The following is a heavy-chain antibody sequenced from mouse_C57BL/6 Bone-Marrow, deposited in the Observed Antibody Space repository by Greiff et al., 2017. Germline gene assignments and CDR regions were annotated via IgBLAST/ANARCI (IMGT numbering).Heavy chain of an antibody. CDR3: AVSRNDSYPPFYFDY. CDR1: GYAFTNYL. Sequence: QVQLQQSGAELVRPGTSVKVSCKASGYAFTNYLIEWVKQRPGQGLEWIGVINPGSGGTNYNAKFKGKATLTADKSSSTAYMQLSSLTSEASAVYFCAVSRNDSYPPFYFDYWGQGTTLTVSS. D-gene: IGHD2-3*01. J-gene: IGHJ2*01. CDR2: INPGSGGT. V-gene: IGHV1-54*01.